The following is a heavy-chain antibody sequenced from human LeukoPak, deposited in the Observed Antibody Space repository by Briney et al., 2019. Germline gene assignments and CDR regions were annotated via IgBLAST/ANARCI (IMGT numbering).Heavy chain of an antibody. D-gene: IGHD3-3*01. CDR3: AKVATFGVVEYYFDY. V-gene: IGHV4-4*07. CDR2: IYTSGNT. Sequence: SETLSLTCTVSGGSISSFYWSWIWQPAGKGLEWIGRIYTSGNTNYNPSLKSRVTMSVDTSKKQFSLKLRSVTAADTAVYYCAKVATFGVVEYYFDYWGQGTLVTVSS. J-gene: IGHJ4*02. CDR1: GGSISSFY.